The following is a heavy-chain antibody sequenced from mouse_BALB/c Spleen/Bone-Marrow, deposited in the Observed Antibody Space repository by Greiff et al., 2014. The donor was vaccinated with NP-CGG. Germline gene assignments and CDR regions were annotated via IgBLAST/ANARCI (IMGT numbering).Heavy chain of an antibody. CDR3: ARDISGYVRAMDY. J-gene: IGHJ4*01. CDR1: GYTFTDYA. D-gene: IGHD3-2*01. CDR2: ISTYSGNT. Sequence: VQLQQSGPELVSPGVSVKISCKASGYTFTDYAIHWVKQSHSKRLEWIGIISTYSGNTNYNQKFKGKATMTVDKSSSTAYMELARLTSEDSAIYYCARDISGYVRAMDYWGQGTSVTASS. V-gene: IGHV1-67*01.